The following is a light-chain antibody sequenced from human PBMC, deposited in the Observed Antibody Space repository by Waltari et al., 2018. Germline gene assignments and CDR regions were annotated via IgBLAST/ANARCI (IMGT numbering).Light chain of an antibody. CDR2: NDE. CDR1: SSNIGSNS. V-gene: IGLV1-44*01. Sequence: QSVLTQPPSASGTPGQSVTISCSGSSSNIGSNSVNWYQQLPGSAPKLLIYNDEHRPSGVPDGVSGSKSGTSASLAISGLQSEDEADYYCAAWDDSLNGWVFGGGTKLTVL. CDR3: AAWDDSLNGWV. J-gene: IGLJ3*02.